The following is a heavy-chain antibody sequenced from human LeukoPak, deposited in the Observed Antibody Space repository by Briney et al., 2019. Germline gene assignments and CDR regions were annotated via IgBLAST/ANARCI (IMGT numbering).Heavy chain of an antibody. D-gene: IGHD3-10*01. J-gene: IGHJ4*02. V-gene: IGHV1-24*01. CDR3: ATGGPTVRGVTIFDY. CDR1: GYTLTELS. CDR2: FDPEDGET. Sequence: ASVKVSCKVSGYTLTELSMHWVRQAPGKGLEWMGGFDPEDGETIYAQKFQGRVTMTEDTSTDTAYMELSSLRSEDTAVYYCATGGPTVRGVTIFDYWGQGTLVTVSS.